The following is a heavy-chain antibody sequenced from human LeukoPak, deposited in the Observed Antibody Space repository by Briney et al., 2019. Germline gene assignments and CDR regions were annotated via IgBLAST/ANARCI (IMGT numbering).Heavy chain of an antibody. V-gene: IGHV3-21*01. CDR1: GFTFSSYS. CDR3: ARDGQRITMVRGVIPTSDYYFDY. D-gene: IGHD3-10*01. J-gene: IGHJ4*02. CDR2: ISSSSSYI. Sequence: GGSLRLSCAASGFTFSSYSMNWVRQAPGKGLEWVSSISSSSSYIYYADSVKGRFTISRDNSKNTLYLQMNSLRAEDTAVYYCARDGQRITMVRGVIPTSDYYFDYWGQGTLVTVSS.